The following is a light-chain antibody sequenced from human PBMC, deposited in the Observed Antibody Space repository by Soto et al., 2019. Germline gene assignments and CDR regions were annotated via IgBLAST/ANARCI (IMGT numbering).Light chain of an antibody. Sequence: QSVLTQPPSASGSPGQSVAISCTGTTSDIGVYDYVSWYQQHPGKAPKLMIYEVNKRPSGVPDRFSGSKSGNTASLTVPGVQAEDEADYYCCSHGRNSPYVFGTGTKLTVL. CDR1: TSDIGVYDY. J-gene: IGLJ1*01. V-gene: IGLV2-8*01. CDR2: EVN. CDR3: CSHGRNSPYV.